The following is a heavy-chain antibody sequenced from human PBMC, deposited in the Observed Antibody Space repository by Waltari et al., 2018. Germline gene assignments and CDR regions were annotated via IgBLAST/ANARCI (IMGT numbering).Heavy chain of an antibody. Sequence: QVQLQESGPGLVKPSQTLSLTCTVSGGSISSGSYYWSWIRQPAGKGLEWIGRIYTSGSTNYNPSLKSRVTISVDTSKNQFSLKLSSVTAADTAVYYCARGWSGSYMTTESGQEFDPWGQGTLVTVSS. V-gene: IGHV4-61*02. CDR1: GGSISSGSYY. D-gene: IGHD4-17*01. CDR2: IYTSGST. CDR3: ARGWSGSYMTTESGQEFDP. J-gene: IGHJ5*02.